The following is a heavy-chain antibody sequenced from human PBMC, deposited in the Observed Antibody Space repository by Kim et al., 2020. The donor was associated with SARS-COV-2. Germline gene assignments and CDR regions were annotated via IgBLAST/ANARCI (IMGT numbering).Heavy chain of an antibody. D-gene: IGHD3-16*01. J-gene: IGHJ3*01. Sequence: GGSLRLSCEGSGFAFSSYAVSWVRQAPGKGLEWVSTISGSGQTTYYADSMQGRFTISRDNPKSPVYLQMDSLRAEDSALYYCSKSYMITFGGIVLVDAF. CDR1: GFAFSSYA. V-gene: IGHV3-23*01. CDR2: ISGSGQTT. CDR3: SKSYMITFGGIVLVDAF.